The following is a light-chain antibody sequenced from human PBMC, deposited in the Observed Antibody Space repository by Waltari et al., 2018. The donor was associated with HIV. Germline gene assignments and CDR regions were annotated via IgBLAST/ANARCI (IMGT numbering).Light chain of an antibody. V-gene: IGLV2-23*02. CDR3: CSCPRSGIRYV. Sequence: QSALTQPASVSGSPGQSITISCTGTSSNVGSDDLVSWYQQHPGEAPKLLIYEVTKRPSGVSNRFSGSKSCNTASLTISGLQAEDEADYYCCSCPRSGIRYVFGTGTKVTVL. J-gene: IGLJ1*01. CDR2: EVT. CDR1: SSNVGSDDL.